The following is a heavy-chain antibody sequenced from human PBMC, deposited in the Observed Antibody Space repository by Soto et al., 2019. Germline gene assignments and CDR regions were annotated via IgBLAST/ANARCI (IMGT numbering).Heavy chain of an antibody. D-gene: IGHD4-17*01. V-gene: IGHV3-11*01. Sequence: AGGALRLSCAASGFTFSDYYMSWIRQAPGEGLEWVSYISSSGSTIYYADSVKGRFTISRDNAKNSLYLQMNSLRAEDTAVYYCARDHTTVTTAYNWFDPWGQGTLVTVSS. J-gene: IGHJ5*02. CDR1: GFTFSDYY. CDR2: ISSSGSTI. CDR3: ARDHTTVTTAYNWFDP.